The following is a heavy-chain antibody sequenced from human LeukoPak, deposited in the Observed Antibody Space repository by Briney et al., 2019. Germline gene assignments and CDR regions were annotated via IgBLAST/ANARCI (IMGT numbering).Heavy chain of an antibody. V-gene: IGHV3-30*18. CDR1: GFTFSSYG. Sequence: GGSLRLSCAASGFTFSSYGMPWVRQAPGKGLEWVAVISYDGSNKYYADSVKGRFTISRDNSKNTLYLQMNSLRAEDTAVYYCAKESTITIFGVVMGYWGQGTLVTVSS. CDR3: AKESTITIFGVVMGY. D-gene: IGHD3-3*01. CDR2: ISYDGSNK. J-gene: IGHJ4*02.